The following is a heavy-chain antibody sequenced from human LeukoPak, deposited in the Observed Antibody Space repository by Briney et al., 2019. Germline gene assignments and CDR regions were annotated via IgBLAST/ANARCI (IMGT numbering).Heavy chain of an antibody. CDR2: IYYSGST. CDR1: GGSISSYY. J-gene: IGHJ4*02. V-gene: IGHV4-59*01. Sequence: PSETLSLTCTVSGGSISSYYWSWLRQPPGKGLEWIGYIYYSGSTNYNPSLKSRVTISVDTSKNQFSLKLSSVTAADTAVYYCASLGYRAYYFDYWGQGTLVTVAS. D-gene: IGHD5-24*01. CDR3: ASLGYRAYYFDY.